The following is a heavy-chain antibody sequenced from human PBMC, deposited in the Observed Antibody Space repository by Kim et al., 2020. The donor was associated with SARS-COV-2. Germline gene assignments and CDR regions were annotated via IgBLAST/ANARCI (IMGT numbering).Heavy chain of an antibody. CDR1: SGSISSSSYY. D-gene: IGHD2-15*01. CDR3: ARQAVVGYLVVVVQFDY. V-gene: IGHV4-39*01. CDR2: IYYSGST. J-gene: IGHJ4*02. Sequence: SETLSLTCTVSSGSISSSSYYWGWIRQPPGKGLEWIGSIYYSGSTYYNPSLKSRVTISVDTSKNQFSLKLSSVTAADTAVYYCARQAVVGYLVVVVQFDYWGQGTLVTVSS.